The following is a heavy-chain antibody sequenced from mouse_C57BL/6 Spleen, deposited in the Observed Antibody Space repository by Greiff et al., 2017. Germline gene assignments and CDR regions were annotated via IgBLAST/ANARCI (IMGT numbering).Heavy chain of an antibody. V-gene: IGHV3-6*01. J-gene: IGHJ4*01. Sequence: EVKLEESGPGLVKPSQSLSLTCSVTGYSITSGYYWNWIRQFPGNKLEWMGYISYDGSNNYNPSLKNRISITRDTSKNQFFLKLNSVTTEDTATYYCAREDYDYDEGFYYAMDYWGQGTSVTVSS. CDR1: GYSITSGYY. D-gene: IGHD2-4*01. CDR3: AREDYDYDEGFYYAMDY. CDR2: ISYDGSN.